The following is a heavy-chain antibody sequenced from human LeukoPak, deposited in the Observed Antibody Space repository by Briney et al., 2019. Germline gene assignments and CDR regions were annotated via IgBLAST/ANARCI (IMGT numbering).Heavy chain of an antibody. CDR1: GGSISSYY. J-gene: IGHJ4*02. V-gene: IGHV4-59*08. Sequence: SETLSLTCTVSGGSISSYYWSWIRQTPGKGLEWIGDIYYSGSTNYNPSLKSRVTISVDTSKNQFSLKLSSVTAADTAVYYCATHPDIPPLSSLKYGGQGPLVTVSS. CDR3: ATHPDIPPLSSLKY. CDR2: IYYSGST. D-gene: IGHD6-13*01.